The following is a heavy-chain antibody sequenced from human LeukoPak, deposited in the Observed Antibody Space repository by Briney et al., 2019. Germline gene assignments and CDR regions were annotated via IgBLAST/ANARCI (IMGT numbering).Heavy chain of an antibody. V-gene: IGHV3-30*02. CDR3: AKDLVGYQLSMNWFDP. D-gene: IGHD2-2*01. CDR1: GFTFSSYG. J-gene: IGHJ5*02. CDR2: IRYDGSNK. Sequence: AGGSLRLSCAASGFTFSSYGMHWVRQAPGKGLGWVAFIRYDGSNKYYADSVKGRFTISRDNSKNTLYLQMNSLRAEDTAVYYCAKDLVGYQLSMNWFDPWGQGTLVTDSS.